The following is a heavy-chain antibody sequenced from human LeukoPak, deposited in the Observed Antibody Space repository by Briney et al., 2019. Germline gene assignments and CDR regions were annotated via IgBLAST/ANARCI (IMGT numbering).Heavy chain of an antibody. D-gene: IGHD3-3*01. Sequence: PGGSLRLSCAASGFTFSSYGMHWVRQAPGKGLEWVAFIRYDGSNKYYADSVKGRFTISRDNSKNTLYLQMNSLRAEDTAVYYCAKDVTYYDFWSGYYTGSYSYYYYMDVWGKGTTVTVSS. J-gene: IGHJ6*03. CDR1: GFTFSSYG. V-gene: IGHV3-30*02. CDR3: AKDVTYYDFWSGYYTGSYSYYYYMDV. CDR2: IRYDGSNK.